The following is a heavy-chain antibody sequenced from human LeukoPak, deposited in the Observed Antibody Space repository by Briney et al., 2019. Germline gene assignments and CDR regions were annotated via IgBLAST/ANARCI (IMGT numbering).Heavy chain of an antibody. CDR3: ARARLYSNYHWFDP. J-gene: IGHJ5*02. V-gene: IGHV4-34*01. Sequence: PSETLSLTCAVYGGSFSGYYWGWIRQPPGKGLEWIGEINHSGSTNYNPSLKSRVTISVDTSKNQFSLKLSSVTAADTAVYYCARARLYSNYHWFDPWGQGTLVTVSS. D-gene: IGHD4-11*01. CDR1: GGSFSGYY. CDR2: INHSGST.